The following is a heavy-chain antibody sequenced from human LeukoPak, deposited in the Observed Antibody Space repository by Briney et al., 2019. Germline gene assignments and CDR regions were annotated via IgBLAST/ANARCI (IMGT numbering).Heavy chain of an antibody. Sequence: GGPLRLSCAAAGFPFTNAWMTWLRLAPGKGLEWVGCLRSQAFGGTTDSPAPVRGRFTISRNDSNDTVYLQMDSLKIEDTAVYYCCTVGGHNDVWLTYYYGYWGQGTGVTVSS. CDR3: CTVGGHNDVWLTYYYGY. CDR2: LRSQAFGGTT. J-gene: IGHJ4*02. D-gene: IGHD3-3*01. CDR1: GFPFTNAW. V-gene: IGHV3-15*01.